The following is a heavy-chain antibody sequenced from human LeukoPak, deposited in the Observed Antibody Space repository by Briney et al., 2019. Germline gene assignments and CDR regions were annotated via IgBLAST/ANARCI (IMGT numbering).Heavy chain of an antibody. J-gene: IGHJ6*03. CDR1: GYSISSAYY. CDR2: IYHSGST. CDR3: ARHGGRLRLFYYYYYMDV. D-gene: IGHD4-17*01. Sequence: SETLSLTCTVSGYSISSAYYWGWIRQPPGKGLEWIGSIYHSGSTYYNPSLKSRVTISVDTSKNQFSLKLSSVTAADTAVYYCARHGGRLRLFYYYYYMDVWGKGTTVTISS. V-gene: IGHV4-38-2*02.